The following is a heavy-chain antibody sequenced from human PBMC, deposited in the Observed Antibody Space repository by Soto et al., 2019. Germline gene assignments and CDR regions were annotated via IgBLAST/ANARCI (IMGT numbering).Heavy chain of an antibody. CDR3: ASLFNYYDSSGYAEYYFDH. CDR2: IYYSGSA. V-gene: IGHV4-31*03. Sequence: SSETLSLTCIVSGGSISSNDFYWSWIRQHPGKGLEWIGYIYYSGSANYNPSLKGRVTMSVDTSTNQFSLKLSAVTAADTAVYYCASLFNYYDSSGYAEYYFDHWGQGTLVTVSS. J-gene: IGHJ4*02. D-gene: IGHD3-22*01. CDR1: GGSISSNDFY.